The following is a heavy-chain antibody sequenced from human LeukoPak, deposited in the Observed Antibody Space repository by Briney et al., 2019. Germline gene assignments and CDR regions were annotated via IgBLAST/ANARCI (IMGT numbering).Heavy chain of an antibody. CDR2: FYYSGST. D-gene: IGHD7-27*01. CDR3: ARGFRGDNFDY. J-gene: IGHJ4*02. Sequence: SETLSLTCTVSGGSITSSSYYWGWIRQPPGKGLEWIGSFYYSGSTYYNPSLKRRVTISIDTSKNQFSLKLSSVTAADTAVYFCARGFRGDNFDYWGQGTLVTVSS. V-gene: IGHV4-39*07. CDR1: GGSITSSSYY.